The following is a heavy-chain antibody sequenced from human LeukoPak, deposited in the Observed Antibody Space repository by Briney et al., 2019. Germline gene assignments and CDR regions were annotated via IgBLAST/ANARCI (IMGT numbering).Heavy chain of an antibody. CDR2: IKRDGSEK. J-gene: IGHJ3*02. D-gene: IGHD2-2*01. V-gene: IGHV3-7*01. Sequence: GGSLRLSCAASGFTFSSYWMSWVRQAPGKGLEGVANIKRDGSEKYYVDSVKGRFTISRDNAKNSLSLQMNSLRAEDTAVYYCARVYCTSASCYPDALDIWGQGTMVTVSS. CDR1: GFTFSSYW. CDR3: ARVYCTSASCYPDALDI.